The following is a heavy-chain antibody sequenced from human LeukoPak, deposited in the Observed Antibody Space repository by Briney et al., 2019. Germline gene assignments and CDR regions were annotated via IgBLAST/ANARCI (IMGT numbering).Heavy chain of an antibody. V-gene: IGHV3-9*01. CDR2: ISWNSGSI. CDR1: GFTFDDYA. J-gene: IGHJ3*02. Sequence: ALRLSCAASGFTFDDYAMHWVRQAPGKGLEWVSGISWNSGSIGYADSVKGRFTISRDNAKNSLHLQMNSLRAEDTALYYCAKRAGIAVAGDAFDIWGQGTMVTVSS. D-gene: IGHD6-19*01. CDR3: AKRAGIAVAGDAFDI.